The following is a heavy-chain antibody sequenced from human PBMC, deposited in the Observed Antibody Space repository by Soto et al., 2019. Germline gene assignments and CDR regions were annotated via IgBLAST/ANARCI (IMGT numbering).Heavy chain of an antibody. CDR2: INPKTGAT. D-gene: IGHD4-17*01. J-gene: IGHJ2*01. Sequence: QILLVHSGAEVKKPGASVQVSCKASEYTFPAYYIHWVRQAPGQGLEGMGRINPKTGATDNAQKFQGRVTMTRAQSINTAPMELSSLSQDDSAIYYCARVNGVHIGHFDVLGGGILVTVSS. V-gene: IGHV1-2*02. CDR1: EYTFPAYY. CDR3: ARVNGVHIGHFDV.